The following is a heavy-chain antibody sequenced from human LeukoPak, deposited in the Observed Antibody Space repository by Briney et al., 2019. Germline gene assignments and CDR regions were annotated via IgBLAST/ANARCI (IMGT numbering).Heavy chain of an antibody. J-gene: IGHJ4*02. CDR3: ARVHGYYIGLYYFGY. Sequence: WASVKVSCKASGYTYTTYGISWVRQAPGQGLEWMGWISGNGDNTKYVQEFQGRVTMTTDTSTSTAYMDLRSLRSDDTAIYYCARVHGYYIGLYYFGYWGQGTLVTVSS. V-gene: IGHV1-18*01. CDR2: ISGNGDNT. D-gene: IGHD4-17*01. CDR1: GYTYTTYG.